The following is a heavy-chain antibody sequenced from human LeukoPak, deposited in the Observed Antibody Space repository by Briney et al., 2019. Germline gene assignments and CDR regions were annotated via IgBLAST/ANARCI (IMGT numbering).Heavy chain of an antibody. CDR2: IRSKAYGGTT. Sequence: GGSLRLSCTASGFTFGDYAMSWVRQAPGKGLEWVGFIRSKAYGGTTEYAASVKGRFTISRDDSKSIAYLQMNSLKTEDTAVYYCTRVIVGANIRFDPWGREPWSPSPQ. V-gene: IGHV3-49*04. CDR1: GFTFGDYA. J-gene: IGHJ5*02. D-gene: IGHD1-26*01. CDR3: TRVIVGANIRFDP.